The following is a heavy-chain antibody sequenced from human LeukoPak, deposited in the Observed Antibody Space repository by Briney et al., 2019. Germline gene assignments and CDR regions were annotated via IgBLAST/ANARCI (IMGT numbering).Heavy chain of an antibody. CDR3: ARGLSMVRGVIFYYGMDV. D-gene: IGHD3-10*01. CDR2: ISPYNGNT. V-gene: IGHV1-18*01. CDR1: GYTFTSYG. Sequence: GASVKVSCTASGYTFTSYGLSWVRQAPGQGLEWMGWISPYNGNTNYAQKYQGRVTMPTDTSTSTAYMELRSLRSDDTAVYYCARGLSMVRGVIFYYGMDVWGQGTTVTVSS. J-gene: IGHJ6*02.